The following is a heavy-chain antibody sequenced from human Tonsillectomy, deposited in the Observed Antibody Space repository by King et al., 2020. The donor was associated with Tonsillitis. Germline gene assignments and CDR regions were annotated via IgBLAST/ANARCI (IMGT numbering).Heavy chain of an antibody. CDR2: IKSRTDGGTT. Sequence: VQLVESGGVLVKPGGSLRLSCAASGFTFSDAWMNWVRQAPGKGLEWVGRIKSRTDGGTTDYAAPVKGRFTSSRDDSKNTRYLQMNGLKTEDTAVYYCTTGTAVANYYYYYYMDVWGTGTTVTVSS. J-gene: IGHJ6*03. D-gene: IGHD6-19*01. V-gene: IGHV3-15*07. CDR3: TTGTAVANYYYYYYMDV. CDR1: GFTFSDAW.